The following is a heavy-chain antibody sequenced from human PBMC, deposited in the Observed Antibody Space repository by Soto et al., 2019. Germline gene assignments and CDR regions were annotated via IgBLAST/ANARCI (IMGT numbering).Heavy chain of an antibody. Sequence: QLHLVQSGAEVKKAGSSVKVSCKASGGTVSSYAITWVRQAPGKGLEWMGVFIPIFVSAHYAPKFQGRTTITGDQSTSTGSKEVSGRTSEGTAIYYRARNAASDTTGFRGEDLGGQGTQVTVPS. J-gene: IGHJ4*02. CDR3: ARNAASDTTGFRGEDL. D-gene: IGHD3-10*01. V-gene: IGHV1-69*01. CDR1: GGTVSSYA. CDR2: FIPIFVSA.